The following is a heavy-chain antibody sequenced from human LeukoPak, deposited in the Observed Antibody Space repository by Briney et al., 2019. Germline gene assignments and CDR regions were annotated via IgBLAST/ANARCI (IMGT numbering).Heavy chain of an antibody. CDR2: INHSGST. J-gene: IGHJ3*02. CDR3: ARVGYSSSWYLKAVGDFDI. V-gene: IGHV4-34*01. D-gene: IGHD6-13*01. CDR1: GGSFSGYY. Sequence: SETLSLTCAVYGGSFSGYYWSWIRQPPGKGLEWIEEINHSGSTNYNPSLKSRVTISVDTSKNQFSLKLSSVTAADTAVYYCARVGYSSSWYLKAVGDFDIWGQGAMVTVSS.